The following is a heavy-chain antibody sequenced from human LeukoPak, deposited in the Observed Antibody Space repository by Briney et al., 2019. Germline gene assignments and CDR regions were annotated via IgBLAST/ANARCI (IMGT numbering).Heavy chain of an antibody. CDR3: ARGNVAVAAFDY. CDR1: GYTFTGYY. Sequence: ASVKVSCKASGYTFTGYYMHWVRQAPGQGLEWMGWINPNSGGTNYAQKFQGRVTMTRGTSISTAYMELSRLRSDDTAVYYCARGNVAVAAFDYWGQGTLVTVSS. D-gene: IGHD6-19*01. V-gene: IGHV1-2*02. CDR2: INPNSGGT. J-gene: IGHJ4*02.